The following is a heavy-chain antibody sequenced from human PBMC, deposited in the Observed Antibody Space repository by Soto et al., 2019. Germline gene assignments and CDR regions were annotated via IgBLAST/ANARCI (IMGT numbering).Heavy chain of an antibody. J-gene: IGHJ5*02. V-gene: IGHV1-18*01. CDR2: ISAYNGNT. CDR3: ARVEGGVLWFGESSRPLKWFEP. CDR1: VYTFTSYG. D-gene: IGHD3-10*01. Sequence: QVQLVQSGAEVKKPGASVKVSCKASVYTFTSYGLSWVRQAPGQGLEWLGWISAYNGNTNYAQKLQGRVSRTTDTTTRTAYMERRSLRSDDTAVYYCARVEGGVLWFGESSRPLKWFEPCGQGPLVTVSS.